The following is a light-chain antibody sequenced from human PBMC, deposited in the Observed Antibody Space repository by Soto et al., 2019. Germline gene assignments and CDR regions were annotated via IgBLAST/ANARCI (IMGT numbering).Light chain of an antibody. Sequence: EIVLTQSPATLSVSPGERGPLSCRASQIVSNKLSWDQQKPCQAPMLIIYGASTRTNYIPARFSGSCSGTEFNLTIRSLQFAHIAVYYCQHSANWHPWPFGPATQVEIK. CDR1: QIVSNK. V-gene: IGKV3-15*01. CDR3: QHSANWHPWP. J-gene: IGKJ1*01. CDR2: GAS.